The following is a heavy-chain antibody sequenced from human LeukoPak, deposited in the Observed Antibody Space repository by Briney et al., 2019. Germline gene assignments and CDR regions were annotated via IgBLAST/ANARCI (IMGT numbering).Heavy chain of an antibody. Sequence: SETLSLSCTVSGGSISSYYWSWIRQPLGKGLEWIGYISYSGSTNYNPSLKSRVTISVDTSKNQFSLKLNSVTAADTAVYYCARGEPYYYGSGTLVDYFDYWGQGTLVTVSS. J-gene: IGHJ4*02. D-gene: IGHD3-10*01. CDR1: GGSISSYY. V-gene: IGHV4-59*01. CDR3: ARGEPYYYGSGTLVDYFDY. CDR2: ISYSGST.